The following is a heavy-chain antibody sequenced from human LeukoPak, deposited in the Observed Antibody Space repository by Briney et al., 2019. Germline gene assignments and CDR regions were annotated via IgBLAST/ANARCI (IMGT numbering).Heavy chain of an antibody. Sequence: ASVKVSCKASGYTFTSYFMHWVRQAPGQGLDWMGIINPSGGSTSYAQKFQGRVTITADESTSTAYMELSSLRSEDTAVYYCARAAISIVVVPAATNYYGMDVWGQGTTVTVSS. J-gene: IGHJ6*02. CDR3: ARAAISIVVVPAATNYYGMDV. V-gene: IGHV1-46*01. CDR2: INPSGGST. CDR1: GYTFTSYF. D-gene: IGHD2-2*01.